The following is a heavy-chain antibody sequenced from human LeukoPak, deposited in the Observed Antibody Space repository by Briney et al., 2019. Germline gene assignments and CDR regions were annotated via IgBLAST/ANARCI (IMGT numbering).Heavy chain of an antibody. CDR1: GGSLSSYY. CDR3: ARGVGATMAPDY. J-gene: IGHJ4*02. V-gene: IGHV4-59*01. Sequence: SETLSLTCTVSGGSLSSYYWSWIRQPPGKGLGWIGYIYYSGSTNYNPSLKRRVTISVDTSKNQFSLKLSSVTAADTAVYYCARGVGATMAPDYWGQGTLVTVSS. CDR2: IYYSGST. D-gene: IGHD1-26*01.